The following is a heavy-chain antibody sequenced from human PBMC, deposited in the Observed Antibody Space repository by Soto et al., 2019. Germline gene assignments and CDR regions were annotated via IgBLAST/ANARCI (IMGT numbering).Heavy chain of an antibody. D-gene: IGHD3-22*01. V-gene: IGHV4-39*01. CDR2: IFYSRDT. J-gene: IGHJ6*02. CDR1: SRSISSNSHL. CDR3: ARQGRKTKIVILRHYATDF. Sequence: PSETLSLTCSVSSRSISSNSHLWGWIPQPPGKGLEWIGAIFYSRDTYYSESLKGRVTMSVDTAKNQFSLKLNSVSAADTAVYYCARQGRKTKIVILRHYATDFWGQGTAVTVSS.